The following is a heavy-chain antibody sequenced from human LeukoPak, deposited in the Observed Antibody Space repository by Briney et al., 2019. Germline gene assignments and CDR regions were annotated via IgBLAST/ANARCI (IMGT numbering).Heavy chain of an antibody. CDR3: ARDKESVYYDFWSGYYVPTSFDY. Sequence: GGSLRLSCAASGFTFSSYWMHWVRHAPGKGLVWVSRINSDGSSTSYADSVKGRFTISRDNAKNTLYLQMNSLRAEDTAVYYCARDKESVYYDFWSGYYVPTSFDYWGQGTLVTVSS. D-gene: IGHD3-3*01. J-gene: IGHJ4*02. V-gene: IGHV3-74*01. CDR2: INSDGSST. CDR1: GFTFSSYW.